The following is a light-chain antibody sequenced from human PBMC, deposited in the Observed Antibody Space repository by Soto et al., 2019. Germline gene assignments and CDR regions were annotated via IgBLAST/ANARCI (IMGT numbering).Light chain of an antibody. J-gene: IGKJ4*01. CDR2: GAS. CDR1: QAISHY. CDR3: LQHNTYPLS. V-gene: IGKV1-17*03. Sequence: DIQMTQSPSAMSASVGDRVTITRRASQAISHYLAWFHQRPGKVPKRLIYGASTLQSGVPSRFSGSGSGTEFTLTISSLQPEDFGTYYCLQHNTYPLSFGGGTKVDNK.